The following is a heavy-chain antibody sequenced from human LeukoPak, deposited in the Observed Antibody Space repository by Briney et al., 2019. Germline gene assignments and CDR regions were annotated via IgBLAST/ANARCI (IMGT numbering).Heavy chain of an antibody. D-gene: IGHD2-2*01. CDR2: IGDSGTGI. V-gene: IGHV3-23*01. J-gene: IGHJ4*02. Sequence: PGGSLRLSCAASGFTFSSYAMGWVRQAPGNGLEWISIIGDSGTGIYYADSVKGRFTVSRDDSKNTLYLQMNSLRAEDTATYYCAKGTSASSFSAVGYWGQGTLVTVSS. CDR1: GFTFSSYA. CDR3: AKGTSASSFSAVGY.